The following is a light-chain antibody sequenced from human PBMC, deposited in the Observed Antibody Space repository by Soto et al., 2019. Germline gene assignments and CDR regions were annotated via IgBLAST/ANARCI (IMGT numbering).Light chain of an antibody. CDR2: DVS. V-gene: IGLV2-8*01. CDR3: SSYAGGNNLVV. Sequence: QSALTQPPSASGSPGQSVTMSCTGTSSDVGGYNYVSWYQQHPGKAPKLMIYDVSKRPSGVPDRFSGSKSGNTASLTVSGLQAEDEADYFCSSYAGGNNLVVFGGATKLTVL. CDR1: SSDVGGYNY. J-gene: IGLJ2*01.